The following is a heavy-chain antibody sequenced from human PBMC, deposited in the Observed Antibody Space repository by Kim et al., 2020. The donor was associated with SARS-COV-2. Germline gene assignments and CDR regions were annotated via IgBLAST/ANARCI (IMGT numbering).Heavy chain of an antibody. J-gene: IGHJ6*03. CDR2: IDWDDDK. D-gene: IGHD4-17*01. CDR3: ARINYGDYGYYYYYMDV. V-gene: IGHV2-70*11. CDR1: GFSLSTSGMC. Sequence: GPTLVNPTQTLTLTCTFSGFSLSTSGMCVSWIRQPPGKALEWLARIDWDDDKYYSTSLKTRLTISKDTSKNQVVLTRNNMDLVDTATYYCARINYGDYGYYYYYMDVWGKGTTVTVSS.